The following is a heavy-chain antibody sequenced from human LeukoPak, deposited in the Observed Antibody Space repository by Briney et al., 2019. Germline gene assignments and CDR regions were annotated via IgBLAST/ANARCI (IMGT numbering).Heavy chain of an antibody. J-gene: IGHJ1*01. CDR3: ARGTGNVLRYFVAVEYFRH. Sequence: PSETLSLTCAVYGGSFSGYYWSWIRQPPGKGLEWIGEINHSGSTNYNPSLKSRVTISVDTSKNQFSLKLSSVTAADTAVYYCARGTGNVLRYFVAVEYFRHWGQGTLVTVSS. CDR2: INHSGST. V-gene: IGHV4-34*01. D-gene: IGHD3-9*01. CDR1: GGSFSGYY.